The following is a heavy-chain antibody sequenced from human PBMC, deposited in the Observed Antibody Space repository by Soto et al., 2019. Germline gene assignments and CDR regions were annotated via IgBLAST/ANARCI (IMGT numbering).Heavy chain of an antibody. CDR1: GFTFSSYW. Sequence: GGSLRLSCAASGFTFSSYWMSWVRQAPGKGLEWVANIKQDGSEKYYVDSVKGRFTISRDNAKNSLYLQMNSLRAEDTAVYYCARDLPYCSSTSCYLPYYYYYYMDVWGKGTTVTVSS. D-gene: IGHD2-2*01. J-gene: IGHJ6*03. CDR3: ARDLPYCSSTSCYLPYYYYYYMDV. V-gene: IGHV3-7*01. CDR2: IKQDGSEK.